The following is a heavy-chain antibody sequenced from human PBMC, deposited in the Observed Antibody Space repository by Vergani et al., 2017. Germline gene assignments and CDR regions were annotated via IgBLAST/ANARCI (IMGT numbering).Heavy chain of an antibody. CDR2: INPTNGNT. Sequence: QVQLVQSGAEVKKPGASVKVSCKASGYTFTSYYMHWVRQAPGQGLEWMGWINPTNGNTGYTQKFQGRVTMTRNTSISTAYMELWSLRYDDTAVYYCAGGREEKRVSWSGNPSYYYYYMDVWGKGTTVSVS. CDR1: GYTFTSYY. V-gene: IGHV1-8*02. D-gene: IGHD3-3*01. CDR3: AGGREEKRVSWSGNPSYYYYYMDV. J-gene: IGHJ6*03.